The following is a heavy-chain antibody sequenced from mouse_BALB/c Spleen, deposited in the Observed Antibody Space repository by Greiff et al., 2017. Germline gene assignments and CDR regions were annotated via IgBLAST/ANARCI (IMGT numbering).Heavy chain of an antibody. D-gene: IGHD1-1*01. CDR3: AATTDEDYFDY. CDR2: ILPGSGST. CDR1: GYTFSSYW. J-gene: IGHJ2*01. Sequence: QVQLKESGAELMKPGASVKISCKATGYTFSSYWIEWVKQRPGHGLEWIGEILPGSGSTNYNEKFKGKATFTADTSSNTAYMQLSSLTSEDSAVYYCAATTDEDYFDYWGQGTTLTVSS. V-gene: IGHV1-9*01.